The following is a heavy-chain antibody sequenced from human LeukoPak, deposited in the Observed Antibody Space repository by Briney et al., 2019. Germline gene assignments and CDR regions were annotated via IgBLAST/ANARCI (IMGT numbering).Heavy chain of an antibody. D-gene: IGHD3-16*02. CDR2: S. CDR3: ARIYGLYQEAMDV. J-gene: IGHJ6*02. V-gene: IGHV4-61*05. Sequence: SETLSLTCTVSGDSMTAGDYYWGWVRQPPGTGLQWIATSYQGASLKSRVTISLDTSKNQFSLTLTSVTAADTAVYYCARIYGLYQEAMDVWGPGITVTVSS. CDR1: GDSMTAGDYY.